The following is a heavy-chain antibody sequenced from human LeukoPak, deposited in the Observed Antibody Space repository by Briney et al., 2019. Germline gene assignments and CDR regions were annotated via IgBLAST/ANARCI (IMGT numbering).Heavy chain of an antibody. CDR2: IYYSGST. D-gene: IGHD2-2*01. Sequence: SETLSLTCTVSGGSISSSSYYWGWIRQPPGKGLEWIGSIYYSGSTYYNPSLKSRVTISVDTSKNQFSLKLSSVTAADTAVYYCATRPAGPRQDHDYWGRGTLVTVSS. J-gene: IGHJ4*02. V-gene: IGHV4-39*01. CDR3: ATRPAGPRQDHDY. CDR1: GGSISSSSYY.